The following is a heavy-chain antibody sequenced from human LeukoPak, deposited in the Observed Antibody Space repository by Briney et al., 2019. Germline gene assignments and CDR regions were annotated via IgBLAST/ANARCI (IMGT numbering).Heavy chain of an antibody. Sequence: PSETLSLTCTVTGASISSHYWCWIRQTPGTGLEWIGDIYDRGSTTYNPSLKSRASISVDTSRNQFSLNLRSVTAADTAVYYCAKIEVGRFDPWGQGTLVTVSS. D-gene: IGHD1-26*01. CDR2: IYDRGST. V-gene: IGHV4-59*11. J-gene: IGHJ5*02. CDR1: GASISSHY. CDR3: AKIEVGRFDP.